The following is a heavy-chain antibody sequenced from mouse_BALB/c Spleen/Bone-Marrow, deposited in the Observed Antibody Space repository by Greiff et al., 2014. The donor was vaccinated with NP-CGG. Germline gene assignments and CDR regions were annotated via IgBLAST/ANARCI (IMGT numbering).Heavy chain of an antibody. V-gene: IGHV3-2*02. CDR3: ARYDYDVGYFDY. CDR2: ISYSGST. D-gene: IGHD2-4*01. CDR1: GYSITSDYA. J-gene: IGHJ2*01. Sequence: EVHLVESGPGLVKPSQSLSLTCTVTGYSITSDYAWYWIRQFPGNNLEWMVYISYSGSTSYNTSLIRRISITRDTSKNQFFLQLNSVTTEDTTTYYCARYDYDVGYFDYWGQGTTLTVSS.